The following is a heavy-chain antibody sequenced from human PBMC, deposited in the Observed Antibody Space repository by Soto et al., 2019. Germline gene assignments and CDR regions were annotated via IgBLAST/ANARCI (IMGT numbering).Heavy chain of an antibody. CDR3: ARHSTEMATNWFDP. J-gene: IGHJ5*02. CDR1: GGSISSSSYY. Sequence: QLQLQESGPGLVKPSETLSLTCTVSGGSISSSSYYWGWIRQPPGKGLEWIGSIYYSGSTYYNPPLMTRVTISADTSKNQYSRNLSAVTAADTSVYYCARHSTEMATNWFDPWGQGTLVTVSS. CDR2: IYYSGST. D-gene: IGHD5-12*01. V-gene: IGHV4-39*01.